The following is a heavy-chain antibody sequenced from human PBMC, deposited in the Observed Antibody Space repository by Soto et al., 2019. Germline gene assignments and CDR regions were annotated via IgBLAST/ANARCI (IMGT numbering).Heavy chain of an antibody. CDR3: ARVVREYYYYIWGSYRYIHYFDY. Sequence: ASVKVSCKASGYTFTSYDINWVREATGQGLEWLGWMNPNSGNTGYAQKFQGRVTMTRNTSISTAYMELSSLRSEDTAVYYCARVVREYYYYIWGSYRYIHYFDYWGQGTLVTVSS. V-gene: IGHV1-8*01. J-gene: IGHJ4*02. D-gene: IGHD3-16*02. CDR2: MNPNSGNT. CDR1: GYTFTSYD.